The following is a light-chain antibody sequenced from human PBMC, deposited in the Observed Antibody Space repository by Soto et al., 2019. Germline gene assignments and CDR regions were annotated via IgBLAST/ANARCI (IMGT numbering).Light chain of an antibody. Sequence: EIVLTQSPGTLSLSPGEGATLSCRASQSVSTNFFAWYQQKPGQAPRLLIYGASTRATGIPDRFSGSGSGKDFTLTISRLEPEDFAVYYWQQYGRTSWTFGQGTKVEIK. V-gene: IGKV3-20*01. J-gene: IGKJ1*01. CDR3: QQYGRTSWT. CDR1: QSVSTNF. CDR2: GAS.